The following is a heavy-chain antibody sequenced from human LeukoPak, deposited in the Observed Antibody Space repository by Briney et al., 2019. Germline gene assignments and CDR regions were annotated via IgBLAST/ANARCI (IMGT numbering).Heavy chain of an antibody. D-gene: IGHD4-11*01. V-gene: IGHV3-23*01. CDR1: GFTFSNYA. CDR2: ISGSGDST. CDR3: ARTTVTTVKVYYYMDV. Sequence: GGSLRLSCAASGFTFSNYAMRWVRQAPGKGLEWVSGISGSGDSTYYADSVKGRFTISRDNSKNTLYLQMNSLRAEDTAVYYCARTTVTTVKVYYYMDVWGKGTTVTVSS. J-gene: IGHJ6*03.